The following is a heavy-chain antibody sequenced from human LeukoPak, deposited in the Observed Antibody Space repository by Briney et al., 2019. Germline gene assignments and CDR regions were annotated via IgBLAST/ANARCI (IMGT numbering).Heavy chain of an antibody. D-gene: IGHD6-19*01. V-gene: IGHV4-61*08. CDR1: GGSISSGGYY. CDR3: ARAETGYSSGWYGYYFDY. J-gene: IGHJ4*02. CDR2: IYYSGST. Sequence: SQTLSLTCTVSGGSISSGGYYWSWIRQPPGKGLEWIGYIYYSGSTNYNPSLKSRVTISVDTSKNQFSLKLSSVTAADTAVYYCARAETGYSSGWYGYYFDYWGQGTLVTVSS.